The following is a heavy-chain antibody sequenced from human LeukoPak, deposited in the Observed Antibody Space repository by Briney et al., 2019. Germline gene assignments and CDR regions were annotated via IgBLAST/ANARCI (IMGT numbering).Heavy chain of an antibody. CDR1: GLTLSNYG. J-gene: IGHJ4*02. D-gene: IGHD3-22*01. CDR2: ISDRGSST. CDR3: AKRGVVIRVILVGFHKEAYYFDS. Sequence: GGSLRLSCAVSGLTLSNYGMSWVRQAPGKGLEWVAGISDRGSSTNYADSVKGRFTISTDHPKNTLYLQMNSLRAEDTAVYFCAKRGVVIRVILVGFHKEAYYFDSWGQGALVTVSS. V-gene: IGHV3-23*01.